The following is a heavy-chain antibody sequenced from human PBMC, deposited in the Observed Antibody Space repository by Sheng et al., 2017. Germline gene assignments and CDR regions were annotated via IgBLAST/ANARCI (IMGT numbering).Heavy chain of an antibody. CDR3: VIWFWERHDAFDI. CDR2: IYRSGST. CDR1: GYSISSGYY. J-gene: IGHJ3*02. V-gene: IGHV4-38-2*02. Sequence: QVQLQESGPGLVKPSETLSLTCTVSGYSISSGYYWGWIRLPPGKGLEWIGSIYRSGSTYYNPSLKSRVTISVDTSKNQFSLKLTSVTAADTAVYLCVIWFWERHDAFDIWGQGTMVTVSS. D-gene: IGHD3-10*01.